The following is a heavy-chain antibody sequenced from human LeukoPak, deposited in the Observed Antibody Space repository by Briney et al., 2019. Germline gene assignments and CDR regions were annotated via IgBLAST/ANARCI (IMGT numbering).Heavy chain of an antibody. CDR3: AKDKGGGFGELLRYYFDY. CDR1: GFTFRNYS. Sequence: GGSLRLSCAASGFTFRNYSMNWVRQAPGKGLEWVSGISDSGGTTDYADSVKGRFAISRDNSNNTLYLQMNSLRAEDTAVYYCAKDKGGGFGELLRYYFDYWGQGTLVTVSS. J-gene: IGHJ4*02. V-gene: IGHV3-23*01. CDR2: ISDSGGTT. D-gene: IGHD3-10*01.